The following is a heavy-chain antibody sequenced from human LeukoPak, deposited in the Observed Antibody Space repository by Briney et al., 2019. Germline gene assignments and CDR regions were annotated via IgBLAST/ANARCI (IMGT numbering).Heavy chain of an antibody. CDR3: ATPGVMATTKMGPMTEGGTGYFDY. Sequence: PGGSLRLSCAASGFTFSSYAMSWVRQAPGKGLEWVSAISGSGGSTYYADSVKGRFTISRDNSKNTLYLQMNSLRAEDTAVYYCATPGVMATTKMGPMTEGGTGYFDYWGQGTLVTVSS. V-gene: IGHV3-23*01. J-gene: IGHJ4*02. D-gene: IGHD5-24*01. CDR2: ISGSGGST. CDR1: GFTFSSYA.